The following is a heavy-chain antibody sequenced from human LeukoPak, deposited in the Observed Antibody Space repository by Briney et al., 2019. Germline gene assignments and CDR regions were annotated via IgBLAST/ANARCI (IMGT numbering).Heavy chain of an antibody. V-gene: IGHV4-4*07. J-gene: IGHJ3*02. CDR2: IYTSGST. CDR3: ARASYDSSGSNAFDI. CDR1: GGSISSYY. Sequence: SETLSLTCTVSGGSISSYYWSWIRQPAVQGLERIGRIYTSGSTNYNPSLKSRVTISVDKTKNQFSLKMSSVTAADTAVYYCARASYDSSGSNAFDIWGQGTMVTVSS. D-gene: IGHD3-22*01.